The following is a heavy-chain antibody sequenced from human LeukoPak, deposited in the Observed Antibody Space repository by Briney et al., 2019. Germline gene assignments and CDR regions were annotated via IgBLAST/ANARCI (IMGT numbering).Heavy chain of an antibody. CDR2: IIPIFGTA. Sequence: ASVKVSCKASGGTFSSYAISWVRQAPGQGLEWMGGIIPIFGTANYAQTFHGRVTITADESTSTAYMELSSLRSEDTAVYYCARDHPYYYDSSGYYDYPYFDYWGQGTLVTVSS. V-gene: IGHV1-69*13. CDR1: GGTFSSYA. D-gene: IGHD3-22*01. J-gene: IGHJ4*02. CDR3: ARDHPYYYDSSGYYDYPYFDY.